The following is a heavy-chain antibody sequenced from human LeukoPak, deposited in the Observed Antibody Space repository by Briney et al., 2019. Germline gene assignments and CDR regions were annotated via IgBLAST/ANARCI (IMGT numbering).Heavy chain of an antibody. J-gene: IGHJ4*02. CDR1: GYTFTSYG. CDR3: ARDYYDSSGYYYGRTMFDY. CDR2: ISAYNGNT. D-gene: IGHD3-22*01. Sequence: ASVKVSCKASGYTFTSYGISGVRQAPGQGLEWMGWISAYNGNTNYAQKLQGRVTMTTDTSTSTAYMELRSLRSDDTAVYYCARDYYDSSGYYYGRTMFDYWGQGTLVTVSS. V-gene: IGHV1-18*01.